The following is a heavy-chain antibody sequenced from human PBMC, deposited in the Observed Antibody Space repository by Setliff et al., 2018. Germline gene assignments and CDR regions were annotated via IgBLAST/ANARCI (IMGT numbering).Heavy chain of an antibody. Sequence: SETLSLTCAVSANTLSTSYYWGWVRQPPGKGLEWIGDIYKGGSTYYNPSLRSRVTISADTSKNHFSLRMTSVTAADTAVYFCARDRTAYTYGLDVWGQGTTVTVSS. CDR3: ARDRTAYTYGLDV. J-gene: IGHJ6*02. CDR1: ANTLSTSYY. V-gene: IGHV4-38-2*02. D-gene: IGHD3-16*01. CDR2: IYKGGST.